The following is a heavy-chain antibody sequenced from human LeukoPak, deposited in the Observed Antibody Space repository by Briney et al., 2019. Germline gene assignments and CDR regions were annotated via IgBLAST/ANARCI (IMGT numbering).Heavy chain of an antibody. CDR2: ISYDGSNK. CDR3: AKDSSSWPLYGMDV. CDR1: GFTFSSYG. J-gene: IGHJ6*02. D-gene: IGHD6-13*01. Sequence: GGSLRLSCAASGFTFSSYGMHWVRQAPGKGLEWVAVISYDGSNKYYADSVKGRFTISRDNSKNTLYLQMNSLRAEDTAVYYCAKDSSSWPLYGMDVWGQGTTVTVSS. V-gene: IGHV3-30*18.